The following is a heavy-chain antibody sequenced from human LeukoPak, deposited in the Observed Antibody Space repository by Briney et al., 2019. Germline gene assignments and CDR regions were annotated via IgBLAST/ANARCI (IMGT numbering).Heavy chain of an antibody. CDR2: INHSGST. D-gene: IGHD2-21*02. V-gene: IGHV4-34*01. J-gene: IGHJ3*01. CDR3: ARDDLAYCGGDCYPPS. CDR1: GGSFSGYY. Sequence: PSETLSLTCAVYGGSFSGYYWSWIRQPPGKGLEWIGEINHSGSTNYNPSLKSRVTISVDTSKNQFSLKLSSVTAADTAVYYCARDDLAYCGGDCYPPSWGQGTMVTVSS.